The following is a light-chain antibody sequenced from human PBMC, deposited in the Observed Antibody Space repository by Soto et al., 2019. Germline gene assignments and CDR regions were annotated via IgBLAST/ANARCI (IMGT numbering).Light chain of an antibody. J-gene: IGLJ2*01. Sequence: QSALTQPPSASGSPGQSVTISCTGTSSDVGAYNYVSWYQQHPGKAPKLMIYEVLKRPSGVPDRFSGSKSDNTASLTVSGLQAEDDADYYCTSYGGINNFVVFGGGTKVTVL. V-gene: IGLV2-8*01. CDR3: TSYGGINNFVV. CDR1: SSDVGAYNY. CDR2: EVL.